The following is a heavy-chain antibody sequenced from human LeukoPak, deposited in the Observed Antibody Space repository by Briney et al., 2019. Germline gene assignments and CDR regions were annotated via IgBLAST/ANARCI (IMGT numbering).Heavy chain of an antibody. D-gene: IGHD3-3*01. CDR1: GFTFSSYA. CDR3: AKCNDFWSGYLLY. J-gene: IGHJ4*02. CDR2: ISGSGGST. V-gene: IGHV3-23*01. Sequence: AGGSLRLSCAASGFTFSSYAMRWVRQAPGKGLEWVSAISGSGGSTYYADSVKGRFTISRDNSKNTLYLQMNSLRAEDTAVYYCAKCNDFWSGYLLYWGQGTLVTVSS.